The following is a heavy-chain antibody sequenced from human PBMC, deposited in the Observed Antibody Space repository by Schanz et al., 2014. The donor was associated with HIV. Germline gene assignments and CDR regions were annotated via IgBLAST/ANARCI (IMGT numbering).Heavy chain of an antibody. CDR2: IDPNSGG. Sequence: QVQLVQSGAEGRKPGASVKVSCKTSGYTFIDYFIHWVRQAPGQGLEWMGWIDPNSGGFARKFNDRVTITRDTSINTAYMELSRLRFEDTAVFYCARGNLAYCGGGSCYTRFQFFQHWGQGTLVTVSS. CDR1: GYTFIDYF. J-gene: IGHJ1*01. CDR3: ARGNLAYCGGGSCYTRFQFFQH. D-gene: IGHD2-21*01. V-gene: IGHV1-2*02.